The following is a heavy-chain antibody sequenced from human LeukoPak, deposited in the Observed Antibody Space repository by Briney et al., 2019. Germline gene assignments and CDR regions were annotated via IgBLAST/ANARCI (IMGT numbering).Heavy chain of an antibody. D-gene: IGHD2-15*01. CDR3: AKNPGDSLYGMDV. Sequence: GGSLRLSCAASGFTFSSYWMHWVRQAPGKGLVWVSRINSDGSSTSYADSVKGRFTISRDNAKNTLYLQMNSLRAEDTAVYYCAKNPGDSLYGMDVWGQGTTVTVSS. CDR2: INSDGSST. V-gene: IGHV3-74*01. J-gene: IGHJ6*02. CDR1: GFTFSSYW.